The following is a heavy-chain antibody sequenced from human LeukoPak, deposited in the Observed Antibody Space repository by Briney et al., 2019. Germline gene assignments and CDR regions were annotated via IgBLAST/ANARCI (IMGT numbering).Heavy chain of an antibody. D-gene: IGHD3-3*01. J-gene: IGHJ4*02. CDR3: ARAPPGRFLEWLPNY. V-gene: IGHV1-2*02. CDR2: INPNSGGT. Sequence: ASVRVSCKASGFALTTYNIVWLRQAPGQGLEWMGWINPNSGGTNYAQKFQGRVTMTRDTSISTAYMELSRLRSDDTAVYYCARAPPGRFLEWLPNYWGQGTLVTVSS. CDR1: GFALTTYN.